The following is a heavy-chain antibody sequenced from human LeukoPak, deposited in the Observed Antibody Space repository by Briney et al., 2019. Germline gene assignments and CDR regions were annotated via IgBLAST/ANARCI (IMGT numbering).Heavy chain of an antibody. D-gene: IGHD6-13*01. Sequence: PGGSLRLSCVASGFTFSSYGMHWVRQAPGKGLEWVAVIWYDGSNKYYADSVKGRFTISRDNSKNTLYLQMNSLRAEDTAVYYCARWGTRIAAAGTGPAEYFQHWGQGTLVTVSS. CDR2: IWYDGSNK. CDR3: ARWGTRIAAAGTGPAEYFQH. CDR1: GFTFSSYG. V-gene: IGHV3-33*01. J-gene: IGHJ1*01.